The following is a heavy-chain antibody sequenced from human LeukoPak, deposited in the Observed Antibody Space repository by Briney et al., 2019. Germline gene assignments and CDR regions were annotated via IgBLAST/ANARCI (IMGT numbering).Heavy chain of an antibody. V-gene: IGHV4-30-4*08. CDR1: GGSISSGDYY. CDR2: IYYSGST. J-gene: IGHJ4*02. CDR3: ARRTAMVTKHTSPFDY. D-gene: IGHD5-18*01. Sequence: SETLSLTCTVSGGSISSGDYYWSWIRQPPGKGLEWIGYIYYSGSTYYNPSLKSRVTISVDTSKNQFSLKLSSVTAADTAVYYCARRTAMVTKHTSPFDYWGQGTLVTVSS.